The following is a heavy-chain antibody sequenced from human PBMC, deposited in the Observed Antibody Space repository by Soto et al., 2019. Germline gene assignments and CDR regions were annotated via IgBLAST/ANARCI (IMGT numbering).Heavy chain of an antibody. D-gene: IGHD2-15*01. Sequence: GGSLRLSCAASGFTFSSYSMNWVRQAPGKGLEWVSSISSSSSYIYYADSVKGRFTISRDNAKNSLYLQMNSLRAEDTAVYYCARSSVVAATQSSNDYWGQGTLVTVSS. CDR3: ARSSVVAATQSSNDY. J-gene: IGHJ4*02. V-gene: IGHV3-21*01. CDR2: ISSSSSYI. CDR1: GFTFSSYS.